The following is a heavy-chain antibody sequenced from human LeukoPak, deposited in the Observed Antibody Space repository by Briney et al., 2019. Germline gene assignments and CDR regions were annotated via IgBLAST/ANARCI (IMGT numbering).Heavy chain of an antibody. J-gene: IGHJ6*03. D-gene: IGHD2-15*01. Sequence: SETLSLTCAVYGGSFSGYYWSWIRQPPGKGLEWIGEINHSGSTNYNPSLKSRVTISVDTSKNQFSLKLRSVTAADTAVYYCASFYCSGGSCYPYFSSYYMDVWGKGTTVTTSS. CDR2: INHSGST. CDR3: ASFYCSGGSCYPYFSSYYMDV. CDR1: GGSFSGYY. V-gene: IGHV4-34*01.